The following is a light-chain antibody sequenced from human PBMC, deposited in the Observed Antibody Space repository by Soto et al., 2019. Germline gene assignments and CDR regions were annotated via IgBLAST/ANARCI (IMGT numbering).Light chain of an antibody. J-gene: IGKJ1*01. Sequence: EMVLTQSPGPLSLSPGERATLSCRASQSVSSSYLAWYQQKPGQAPRLLIYGASSRATGIPDRFNGSGPGTDFTLTSSSLEPEDFAVYYCQQYGCSPWTFGQGTKVEIK. V-gene: IGKV3-20*01. CDR2: GAS. CDR3: QQYGCSPWT. CDR1: QSVSSSY.